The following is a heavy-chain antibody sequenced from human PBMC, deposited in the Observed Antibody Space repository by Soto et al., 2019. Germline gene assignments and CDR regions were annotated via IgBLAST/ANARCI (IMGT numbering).Heavy chain of an antibody. CDR3: ATDRTHGSGSSNPPLSY. D-gene: IGHD3-10*01. V-gene: IGHV3-33*01. J-gene: IGHJ4*02. CDR2: IWYDGSNE. CDR1: GFTFSTYG. Sequence: QVQLVESGGGVVQPGESLRLSCAASGFTFSTYGMHWVRQAPGKGLEWVAVIWYDGSNEYYADSVKGRFTISRDNSKNTLYLQMNTLSAEDTAVYYCATDRTHGSGSSNPPLSYWGQGMLVTVSS.